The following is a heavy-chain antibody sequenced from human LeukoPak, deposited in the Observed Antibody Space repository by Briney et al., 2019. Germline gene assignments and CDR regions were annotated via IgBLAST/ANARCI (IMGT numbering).Heavy chain of an antibody. CDR1: GYTFTGYY. V-gene: IGHV1-2*02. J-gene: IGHJ6*03. D-gene: IGHD6-13*01. CDR3: ARGPGYSSSWYYYYYMDV. Sequence: ASVKVSCKASGYTFTGYYMHWVRQAPGQGLEWMGWINPNSGGTNYAQKFQGRVTMTRDTSISTAYMELSSLRSEDTAVYYCARGPGYSSSWYYYYYMDVWGKGTTVTISS. CDR2: INPNSGGT.